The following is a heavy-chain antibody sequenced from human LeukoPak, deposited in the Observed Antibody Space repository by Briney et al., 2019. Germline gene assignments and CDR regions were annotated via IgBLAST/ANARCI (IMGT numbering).Heavy chain of an antibody. D-gene: IGHD3-22*01. J-gene: IGHJ4*02. CDR2: IFYTGST. Sequence: SETLSHTCTVSGGSISSNRYYWGWIRQPPGKGLKWIGNIFYTGSTYYNPSLKSRVTISVDTSKNQFSLKLSSVTAADTAVYYCARLDNSGYYHIDYWGQGTLVSVSS. CDR3: ARLDNSGYYHIDY. V-gene: IGHV4-39*01. CDR1: GGSISSNRYY.